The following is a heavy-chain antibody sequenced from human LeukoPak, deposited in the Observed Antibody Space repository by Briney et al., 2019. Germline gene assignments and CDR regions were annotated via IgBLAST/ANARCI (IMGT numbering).Heavy chain of an antibody. J-gene: IGHJ4*02. CDR1: TSDFSDYY. CDR3: ARGGYSYGNRLDY. Sequence: GGSLRLSCAASTSDFSDYYMSWIRQAPGKGLEWVSYISSSGATIYYADSVKGRFTISRDNAKTSLYLQMTSLRAEDTAVYYCARGGYSYGNRLDYWGQGTLVTVSS. CDR2: ISSSGATI. D-gene: IGHD5-18*01. V-gene: IGHV3-11*04.